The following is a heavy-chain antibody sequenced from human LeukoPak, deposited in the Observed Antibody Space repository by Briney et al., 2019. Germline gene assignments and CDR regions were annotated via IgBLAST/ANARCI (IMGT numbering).Heavy chain of an antibody. D-gene: IGHD6-13*01. CDR2: ISSSSSSI. V-gene: IGHV3-48*01. CDR1: GFSFTANW. CDR3: AREYSNSVGRAFDI. Sequence: GGPLRLSCVASGFSFTANWVSWVRQAPGKGLEWVSYISSSSSSIYYGASEKRRSTISRDNANNSLYLQMNSMRAEDAAIYYCAREYSNSVGRAFDIWGQGTIVTVSS. J-gene: IGHJ3*02.